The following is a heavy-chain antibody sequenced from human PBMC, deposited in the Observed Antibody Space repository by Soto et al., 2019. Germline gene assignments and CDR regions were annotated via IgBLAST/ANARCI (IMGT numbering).Heavy chain of an antibody. V-gene: IGHV3-7*03. Sequence: PGGSLRLSCAASGFTFSTYWMTWVRQAPGKGLEWVANIKQDGSEKYYVDSVKGRFTISRDNAKNSLNLQMNSLRVEDTAVYYCARDRDWNYAGNFDYGGQGTLVTVSS. CDR3: ARDRDWNYAGNFDY. D-gene: IGHD1-7*01. CDR2: IKQDGSEK. J-gene: IGHJ4*02. CDR1: GFTFSTYW.